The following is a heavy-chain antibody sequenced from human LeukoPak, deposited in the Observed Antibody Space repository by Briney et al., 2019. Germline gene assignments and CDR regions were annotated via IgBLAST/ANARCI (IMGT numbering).Heavy chain of an antibody. D-gene: IGHD3-22*01. CDR2: IWYDGANK. Sequence: PGRSLRLSCVVSGFTFSIYGMHWVRQAPGKGLEWVAVIWYDGANKYYADSVKGRFTISRDNSKNTLYLQMNSLRAEDTAVYYCARDREVGCYYDSSGYSSFNYWGQGTLVTVSS. CDR1: GFTFSIYG. J-gene: IGHJ4*02. V-gene: IGHV3-33*01. CDR3: ARDREVGCYYDSSGYSSFNY.